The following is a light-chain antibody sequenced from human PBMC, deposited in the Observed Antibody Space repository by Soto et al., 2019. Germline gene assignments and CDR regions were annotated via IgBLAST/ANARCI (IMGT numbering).Light chain of an antibody. V-gene: IGKV2-24*01. CDR3: MHATQFPYT. Sequence: DIVMTQTPLSSPVTLGKPASISCRSSQGLVHSDGNTSLSWLQQRPGQPPRLLIYEISNRFSGVPDRFSGSGAGTDFTLKISRVEAEDVGIYYCMHATQFPYTFGQGTKLEIK. CDR2: EIS. CDR1: QGLVHSDGNTS. J-gene: IGKJ2*01.